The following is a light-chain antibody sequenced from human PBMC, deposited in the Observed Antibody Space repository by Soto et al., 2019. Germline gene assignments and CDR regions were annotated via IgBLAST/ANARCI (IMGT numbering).Light chain of an antibody. CDR2: LEGSGSY. J-gene: IGLJ3*02. CDR1: TGHSSNI. Sequence: QPVLTQSSSASASLGSSVKLTCTLSTGHSSNIVAWHQQQPGKAPRYLMDLEGSGSYNKGSGVPDRFSGSSSGADRYLTISNLQSEDEADYYCETWGSNSRVFGGGTKVTVL. V-gene: IGLV4-60*03. CDR3: ETWGSNSRV.